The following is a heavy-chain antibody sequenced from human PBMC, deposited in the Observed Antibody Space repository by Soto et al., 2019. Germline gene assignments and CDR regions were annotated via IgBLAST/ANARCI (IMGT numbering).Heavy chain of an antibody. V-gene: IGHV4-34*01. CDR3: ARRQYISSSDLDX. J-gene: IGHJ4*02. Sequence: SDTLSLTCSVSGGSFTDYQWTWIRQFPGGGLEWIGQVNHRGTTKYSPSLVGLLTLSVDPSKFQFSLELTSVTAADSAVYFCARRQYISSSDLDXWGPGTTVTVSX. CDR2: VNHRGTT. CDR1: GGSFTDYQ. D-gene: IGHD6-6*01.